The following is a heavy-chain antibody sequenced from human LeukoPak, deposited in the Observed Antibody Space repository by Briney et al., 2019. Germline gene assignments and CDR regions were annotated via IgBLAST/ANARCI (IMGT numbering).Heavy chain of an antibody. Sequence: PSETLSLTCTVSGGSISSYYGSWIRQPPGKGLEWIGYIYYSGSTNYNPSLKSRVTISVDTSKNQFSLKLSSVTAADTAVYYCARQRGDYVWIFDYWGQGTLVTVSS. D-gene: IGHD4-17*01. CDR2: IYYSGST. V-gene: IGHV4-59*01. J-gene: IGHJ4*02. CDR3: ARQRGDYVWIFDY. CDR1: GGSISSYY.